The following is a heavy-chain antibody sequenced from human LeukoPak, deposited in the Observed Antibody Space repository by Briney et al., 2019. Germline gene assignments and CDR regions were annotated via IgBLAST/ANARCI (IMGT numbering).Heavy chain of an antibody. J-gene: IGHJ5*02. CDR1: GGTFSSYA. V-gene: IGHV1-8*03. D-gene: IGHD3-9*01. Sequence: ASVKVSCKASGGTFSSYAINWVRQATGQGLEWMGWVNPNSGNTGYAQKFQGRVTITRNTAISTAYMELSTLTSDDTAVYYCVRGDRDYDILTGYSKSWFDPWGQGTLVTVSS. CDR2: VNPNSGNT. CDR3: VRGDRDYDILTGYSKSWFDP.